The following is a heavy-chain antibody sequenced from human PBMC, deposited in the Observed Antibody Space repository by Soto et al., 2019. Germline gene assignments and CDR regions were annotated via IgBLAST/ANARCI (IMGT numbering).Heavy chain of an antibody. CDR2: IYHSGST. J-gene: IGHJ6*02. CDR3: VRDWWELGYGMDV. CDR1: GGSISSGGYS. Sequence: QLQLQESGSGLVKPSQTLSLTCAVSGGSISSGGYSWSWIRQPPGKGLEWIGYIYHSGSTYYNPSLKSRVTISVDRSKNQFSLKLSSVTAADTAVYYCVRDWWELGYGMDVWGQGTTVTVSS. V-gene: IGHV4-30-2*01. D-gene: IGHD1-26*01.